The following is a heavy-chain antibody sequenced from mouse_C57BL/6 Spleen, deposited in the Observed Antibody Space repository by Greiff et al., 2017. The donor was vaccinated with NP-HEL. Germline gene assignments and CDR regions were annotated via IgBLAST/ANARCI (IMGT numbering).Heavy chain of an antibody. D-gene: IGHD2-1*01. Sequence: VQLQQSGAELVRPGASVTLSCKASGYTFTDYEMHWVKQTPVHGLEWIGAIDPETGGTAYNQKFKGKAILTADKSSSTAYMELRSLTSEDSAVYYWTRGVYYGNLFAYWGQGTLVTVSA. CDR2: IDPETGGT. CDR1: GYTFTDYE. V-gene: IGHV1-15*01. J-gene: IGHJ3*01. CDR3: TRGVYYGNLFAY.